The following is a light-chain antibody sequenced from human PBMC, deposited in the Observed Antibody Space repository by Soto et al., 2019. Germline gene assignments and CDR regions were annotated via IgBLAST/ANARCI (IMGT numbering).Light chain of an antibody. CDR1: QSVTNN. J-gene: IGKJ4*01. CDR3: QQYSSWPLT. Sequence: EIVMTQSPATLSVSPGERATLSCRAIQSVTNNYLAWYQQKPGQAPKLLIYGVSTMATGIPARFSGSGSVTEFTLTISSLQSEDFAVYYCQQYSSWPLTFGGGTKVEIQ. V-gene: IGKV3-15*01. CDR2: GVS.